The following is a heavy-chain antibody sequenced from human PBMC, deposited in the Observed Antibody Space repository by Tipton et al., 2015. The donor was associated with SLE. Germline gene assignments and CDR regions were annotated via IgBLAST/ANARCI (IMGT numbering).Heavy chain of an antibody. J-gene: IGHJ4*02. CDR2: ISGSGYST. CDR1: GFTFSSYA. D-gene: IGHD6-13*01. Sequence: SLRLSCAASGFTFSSYAMSWVRQAPGKGLEWVSAISGSGYSTYYADSVKGRFTISRDNAKNSLYLQMNSLRAEDTAVYYCARDMWKSSSGIDYWGQGTLVTVSS. V-gene: IGHV3-23*01. CDR3: ARDMWKSSSGIDY.